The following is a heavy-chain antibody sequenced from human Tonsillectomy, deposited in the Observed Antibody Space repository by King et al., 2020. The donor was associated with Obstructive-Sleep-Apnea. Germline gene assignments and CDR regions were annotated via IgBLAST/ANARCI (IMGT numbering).Heavy chain of an antibody. CDR1: GGSISNYY. CDR2: IYNSEST. CDR3: ARTRNIVGTTWDWKDGMDV. D-gene: IGHD1-26*01. Sequence: QLQESGPGLVKPSETLSLTCSVSGGSISNYYWSWIRQPPGKGLEWIGYIYNSESTNYNPSLKSRVTISVDTSKNHISLKLNSVTAADTAVYYCARTRNIVGTTWDWKDGMDVWGQGTTVTVSS. V-gene: IGHV4-59*08. J-gene: IGHJ6*02.